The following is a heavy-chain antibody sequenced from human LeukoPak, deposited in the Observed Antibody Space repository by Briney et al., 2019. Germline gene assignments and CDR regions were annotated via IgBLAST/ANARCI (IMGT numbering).Heavy chain of an antibody. CDR2: INHSGST. CDR1: GGSFSGYY. Sequence: SETLSLTCAVYGGSFSGYYWSWIRQPPGKGLEWIGEINHSGSTNYNPSLKSRVTISVETSKNQFSLKLSSVTAADTAVYYCARRPIAAAGFDYWGQGTLVTVSS. D-gene: IGHD6-13*01. J-gene: IGHJ4*02. CDR3: ARRPIAAAGFDY. V-gene: IGHV4-34*01.